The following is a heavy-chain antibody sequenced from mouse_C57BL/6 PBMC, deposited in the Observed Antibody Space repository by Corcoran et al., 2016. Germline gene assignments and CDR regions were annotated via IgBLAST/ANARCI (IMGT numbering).Heavy chain of an antibody. V-gene: IGHV1-80*01. D-gene: IGHD2-5*01. CDR1: GYAFSSYW. Sequence: QVQLQQSGAELVKPGASVKISCKASGYAFSSYWMNWVKQRPGKGLEWIGQIYPGDGDTKYNGKFKGKATLTADKYSSTAYIQLSSLTSEDSAVYFCARAGPYSNSFAYWGQGTLVTVSA. J-gene: IGHJ3*01. CDR2: IYPGDGDT. CDR3: ARAGPYSNSFAY.